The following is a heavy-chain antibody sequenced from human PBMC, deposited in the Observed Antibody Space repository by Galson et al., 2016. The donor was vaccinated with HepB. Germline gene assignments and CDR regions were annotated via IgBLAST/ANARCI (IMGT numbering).Heavy chain of an antibody. D-gene: IGHD3-10*01. V-gene: IGHV5-10-1*01. Sequence: QSGAEVKKPGESLRISCEDSGYIFIDYWIIWVRQMPGKGLEWMGRIDPGDSYSIYSPSFQGHVTPSVDKSINTAYLQWSSLTASDTAMYYFARLSKVRGAFDIWGQGTMITVSS. CDR1: GYIFIDYW. J-gene: IGHJ3*02. CDR3: ARLSKVRGAFDI. CDR2: IDPGDSYS.